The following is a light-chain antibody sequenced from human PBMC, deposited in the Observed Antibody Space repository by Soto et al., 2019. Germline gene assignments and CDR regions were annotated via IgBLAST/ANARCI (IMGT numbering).Light chain of an antibody. V-gene: IGLV2-8*01. CDR3: SAHGGTNHYV. CDR2: DVN. CDR1: ASDIGGYTF. Sequence: QSALTQPPSASGSPGQSVAISCTGTASDIGGYTFVSWYQQHPGKAPKLLIYDVNKRPSGVPDRFSGSKSGNTASLTVSGLQDEDEAAYYCSAHGGTNHYVFGTGTKLTVL. J-gene: IGLJ1*01.